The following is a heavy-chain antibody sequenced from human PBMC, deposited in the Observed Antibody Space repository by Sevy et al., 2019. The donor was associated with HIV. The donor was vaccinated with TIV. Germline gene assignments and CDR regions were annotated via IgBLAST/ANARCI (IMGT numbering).Heavy chain of an antibody. CDR3: ARERGYYDPGRRSAFDI. V-gene: IGHV4-61*02. D-gene: IGHD3-22*01. CDR1: GGSISSGSYY. Sequence: SETLSLTYTVSGGSISSGSYYWSWIRQPAGKGLEWIGRIYTSGSTNYNPSLKSRVTISVDTSKNQFSLKLSSVTAADTAVYYCARERGYYDPGRRSAFDIWGQGTMVTVSS. CDR2: IYTSGST. J-gene: IGHJ3*02.